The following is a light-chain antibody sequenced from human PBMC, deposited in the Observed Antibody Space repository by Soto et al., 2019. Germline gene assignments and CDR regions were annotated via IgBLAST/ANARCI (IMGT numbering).Light chain of an antibody. CDR2: GAS. Sequence: EIVMTQSPATLSVSPRERATLSCRASQSVSSNLAWYQQKPGQAPRLLIYGASTRATGIPARFSGSGSGTEFTLTISSLQSEDFAVYYCQQYDNLPLTFGGGTKVDIK. J-gene: IGKJ4*01. CDR3: QQYDNLPLT. CDR1: QSVSSN. V-gene: IGKV3-15*01.